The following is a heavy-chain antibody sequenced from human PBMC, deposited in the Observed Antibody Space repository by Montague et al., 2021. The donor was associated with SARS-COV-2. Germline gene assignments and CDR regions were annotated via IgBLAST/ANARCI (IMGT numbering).Heavy chain of an antibody. CDR1: GVSVSSNSAT. Sequence: CAISGVSVSSNSATWNWVRQSPSRGLEWLGRTCYRSKWYNDYAVSVRGRVTINPDTSKNQFSLQLNSVTPEDTAIYYCTSGREGNYNVMDVWGQGTTVTVSS. J-gene: IGHJ6*02. D-gene: IGHD1-1*01. V-gene: IGHV6-1*01. CDR3: TSGREGNYNVMDV. CDR2: TCYRSKWYN.